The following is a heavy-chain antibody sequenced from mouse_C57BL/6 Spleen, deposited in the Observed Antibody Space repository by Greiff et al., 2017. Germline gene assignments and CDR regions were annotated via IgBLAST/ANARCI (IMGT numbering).Heavy chain of an antibody. D-gene: IGHD3-2*02. CDR2: IYPSDSET. J-gene: IGHJ2*01. V-gene: IGHV1-61*01. CDR1: GYTFTSYW. CDR3: ARRTAQATLYFDY. Sequence: QVQLQQSGAELVRPGSSVKLSCKASGYTFTSYWMDWVKQRPGQGLEWIGNIYPSDSETHYNQKFKDKATLTVDKSSSTAYMQLSSLTSEDSAVYYCARRTAQATLYFDYWGQGTTLTVSS.